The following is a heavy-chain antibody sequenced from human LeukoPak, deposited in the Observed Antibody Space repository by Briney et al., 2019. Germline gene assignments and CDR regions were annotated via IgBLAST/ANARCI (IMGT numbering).Heavy chain of an antibody. Sequence: GESLKISCKGSGYSFTSYWIGWVRQMPGKGLEWMGIIYPGDSDTRYSPSFQGQVTISADKSISTAYLRWSSLKASDTAMYYCARSTGGAYCGGDCYPFDYWGQGTLVTVSS. D-gene: IGHD2-21*02. CDR1: GYSFTSYW. CDR3: ARSTGGAYCGGDCYPFDY. V-gene: IGHV5-51*01. J-gene: IGHJ4*02. CDR2: IYPGDSDT.